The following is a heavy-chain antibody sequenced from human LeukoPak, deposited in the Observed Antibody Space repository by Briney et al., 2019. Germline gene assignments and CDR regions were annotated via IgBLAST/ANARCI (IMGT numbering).Heavy chain of an antibody. D-gene: IGHD5-12*01. CDR3: ARGYGEYSGYDYVYYFDY. CDR2: INHSGST. J-gene: IGHJ4*02. Sequence: SETLSLTCAVYGGSFSGYYWSWIRQPPEKGLEWIGEINHSGSTNYNPSLKSRVTISVDTSKNQFSLKLSSVTAADTAVYYCARGYGEYSGYDYVYYFDYWGQGTLVTVSS. V-gene: IGHV4-34*01. CDR1: GGSFSGYY.